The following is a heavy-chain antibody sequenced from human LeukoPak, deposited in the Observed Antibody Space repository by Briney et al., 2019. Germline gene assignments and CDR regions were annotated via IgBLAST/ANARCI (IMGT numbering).Heavy chain of an antibody. V-gene: IGHV1-69*06. CDR3: ARSNYGSGSYYPYYYYYGMDV. D-gene: IGHD3-10*01. J-gene: IGHJ6*04. Sequence: SVKVSCKASGGTFSSYAISWVRQAPGQGLEWMGGIIPIFGTANYAQKFQGRVTITADKSTSTAYMELSSLRSEDTAVYYCARSNYGSGSYYPYYYYYGMDVWGKGTTVTVSS. CDR1: GGTFSSYA. CDR2: IIPIFGTA.